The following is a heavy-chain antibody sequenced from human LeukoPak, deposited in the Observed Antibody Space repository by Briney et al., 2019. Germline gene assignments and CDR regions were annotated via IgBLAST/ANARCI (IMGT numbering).Heavy chain of an antibody. CDR3: ARLMTQGRAFDI. Sequence: SETLSLTCTVSGGSISSYYWSWIRQPPGKGLKWIGYIYYSGSTNYNPSLKSRVTISVDTSKNQFSLKLSSVTAADTAVYYCARLMTQGRAFDIWGQGTMVTVSS. CDR1: GGSISSYY. V-gene: IGHV4-59*01. J-gene: IGHJ3*02. CDR2: IYYSGST. D-gene: IGHD3-16*01.